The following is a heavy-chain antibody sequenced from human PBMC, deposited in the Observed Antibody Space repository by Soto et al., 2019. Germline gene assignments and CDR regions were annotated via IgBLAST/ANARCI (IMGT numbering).Heavy chain of an antibody. CDR3: ARHSSSFLHAFDY. CDR2: IYYSGST. J-gene: IGHJ4*02. Sequence: SETLSLTCTVSGGSISSSSYYWGWIRQPPGKGLEWIGSIYYSGSTYYNPSLKSRVTISVDTSKNQFSLKLSSVTAADTAVYYCARHSSSFLHAFDYWGQGTLVTVSS. CDR1: GGSISSSSYY. V-gene: IGHV4-39*01. D-gene: IGHD6-13*01.